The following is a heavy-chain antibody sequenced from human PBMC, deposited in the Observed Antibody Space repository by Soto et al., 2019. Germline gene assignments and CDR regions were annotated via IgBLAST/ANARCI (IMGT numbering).Heavy chain of an antibody. CDR1: GFTFSSYG. D-gene: IGHD4-17*01. Sequence: PGGSLRLSCAASGFTFSSYGMHWVRQAPGKGLEWVAVISYDGSNKYYADSVKGRFAISRDNSKNTLYLQMNSLRTEDTAVYYCAKDSDNADLAFDYWGKGVMVT. CDR3: AKDSDNADLAFDY. V-gene: IGHV3-30*18. J-gene: IGHJ4*02. CDR2: ISYDGSNK.